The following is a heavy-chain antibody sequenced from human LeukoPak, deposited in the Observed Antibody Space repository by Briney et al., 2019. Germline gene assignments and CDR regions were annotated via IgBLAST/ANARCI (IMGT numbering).Heavy chain of an antibody. CDR3: AKHRGVSAAGTDH. CDR1: GGTFSSYA. CDR2: IIPIFGTA. D-gene: IGHD1-14*01. J-gene: IGHJ4*02. Sequence: GASVKVSCKASGGTFSSYAISWVRQAPGQGLEWMGGIIPIFGTANYAQKFQGRVTITADESTSTAYMELSSLRAEDTAIYYCAKHRGVSAAGTDHWGQGTLVTVSS. V-gene: IGHV1-69*13.